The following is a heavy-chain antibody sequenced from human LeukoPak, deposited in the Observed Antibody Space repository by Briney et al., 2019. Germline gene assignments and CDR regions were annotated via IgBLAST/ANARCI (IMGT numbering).Heavy chain of an antibody. V-gene: IGHV1-2*06. CDR3: ARGYCSGGSCYSVENWFDP. D-gene: IGHD2-15*01. CDR2: INPNSGGT. CDR1: GYTFTGYY. Sequence: ASVKVSCKASGYTFTGYYMHWVRQAPGQGLEWMGRINPNSGGTNYAQKFQGRVTMTRDTSISTAYMELSRLRSDDTAVYDCARGYCSGGSCYSVENWFDPWGQGTLVTVSS. J-gene: IGHJ5*02.